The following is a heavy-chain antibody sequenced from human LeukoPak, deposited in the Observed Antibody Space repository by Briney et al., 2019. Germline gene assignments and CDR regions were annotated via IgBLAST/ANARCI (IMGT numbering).Heavy chain of an antibody. D-gene: IGHD3-3*01. CDR3: VGVGYYDFWSGKGPPGY. Sequence: GGSLRLSCAASGFTFSSYGMHWVRQAPGKGLEWVAFIRYDGSNKYYADSVKGRFTISRDNSKNTLYLQMNSLRAEDTAVYYCVGVGYYDFWSGKGPPGYWGQGTLVTVSS. J-gene: IGHJ4*02. CDR2: IRYDGSNK. CDR1: GFTFSSYG. V-gene: IGHV3-30*02.